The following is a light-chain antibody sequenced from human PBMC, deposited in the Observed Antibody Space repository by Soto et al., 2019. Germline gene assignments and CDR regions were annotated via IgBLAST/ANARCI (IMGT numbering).Light chain of an antibody. CDR3: QQYGSSPRIT. Sequence: EIVLTQSPVTLSLSPGAVATLSCRSSQSVSSSYLAWYQQKPGQAPRLLIYGASSRATGIPDRFSGSGSGTDFTLTISRLEPEDFAVYYCQQYGSSPRITFGQGTRREIK. J-gene: IGKJ5*01. V-gene: IGKV3-20*01. CDR1: QSVSSSY. CDR2: GAS.